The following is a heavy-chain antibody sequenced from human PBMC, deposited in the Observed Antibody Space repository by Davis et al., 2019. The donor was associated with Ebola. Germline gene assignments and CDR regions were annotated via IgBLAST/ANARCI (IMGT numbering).Heavy chain of an antibody. J-gene: IGHJ6*02. D-gene: IGHD3-22*01. CDR2: TNPNTGGT. CDR1: GYTFTVYY. Sequence: AASVKVSCKASGYTFTVYYIHWVRQAPGQGLEWMGRTNPNTGGTNFAQKFQGRVSMTRDTSIRTAYMELTRLRSDDTAVYYCARGGINMVVVPLDYNFYAMDVWGQGTTVTVSS. CDR3: ARGGINMVVVPLDYNFYAMDV. V-gene: IGHV1-2*06.